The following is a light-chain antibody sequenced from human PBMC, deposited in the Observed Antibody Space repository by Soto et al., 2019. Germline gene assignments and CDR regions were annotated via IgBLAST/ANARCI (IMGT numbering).Light chain of an antibody. CDR3: QQANSLPIT. Sequence: DIQMTQSPSTLSASVGDRVTITCRASQTISSWLAWYQQKPGKAPKLLIYKASTLKSGVPSRFSGSGSGTDFTLTISSLQPEDFATYYCQQANSLPITFGQGTRLEIK. CDR2: KAS. J-gene: IGKJ5*01. CDR1: QTISSW. V-gene: IGKV1-5*03.